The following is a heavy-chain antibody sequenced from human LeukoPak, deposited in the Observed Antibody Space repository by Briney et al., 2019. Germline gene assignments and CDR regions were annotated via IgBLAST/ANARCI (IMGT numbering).Heavy chain of an antibody. CDR1: GFTFSNYW. V-gene: IGHV3-30*03. CDR3: ARDPQVGAPTIDY. CDR2: ISYDGTK. Sequence: GGSLRLSCEGSGFTFSNYWMSWVRQAPGKGLEWVAVISYDGTKYADSVKGRFTISRDNAKNSLYLQMNSLRAEDTAVYYCARDPQVGAPTIDYWGQGTLVTVSS. J-gene: IGHJ4*02. D-gene: IGHD1-26*01.